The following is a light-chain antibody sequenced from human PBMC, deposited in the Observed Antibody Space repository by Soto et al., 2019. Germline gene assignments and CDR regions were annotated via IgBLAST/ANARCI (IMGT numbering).Light chain of an antibody. Sequence: EIVMTQSPATLSVSPGERATLSCRASQSVSSNLAWYQQKPGQAPRLLIYGASTRATGIPARFSGSGSGTEFTLTISSRQSEDFAVYYCQQYNNGPWTFGQGTKVEIK. CDR2: GAS. CDR1: QSVSSN. CDR3: QQYNNGPWT. J-gene: IGKJ1*01. V-gene: IGKV3-15*01.